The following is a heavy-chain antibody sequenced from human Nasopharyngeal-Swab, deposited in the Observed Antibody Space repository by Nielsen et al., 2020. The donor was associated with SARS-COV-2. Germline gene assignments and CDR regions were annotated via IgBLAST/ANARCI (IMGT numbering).Heavy chain of an antibody. Sequence: GGSLRLSCAASGFTFSDYYMSWIRQAPGKGPEWVSTISGSGGTTYYADSVEGWFTVTRDNSKNTLYLQMNSLGADDMALYFCAKDLTGYSSSSLGSWGQGTLVTVSS. CDR2: ISGSGGTT. J-gene: IGHJ5*02. D-gene: IGHD6-6*01. CDR3: AKDLTGYSSSSLGS. CDR1: GFTFSDYY. V-gene: IGHV3-23*01.